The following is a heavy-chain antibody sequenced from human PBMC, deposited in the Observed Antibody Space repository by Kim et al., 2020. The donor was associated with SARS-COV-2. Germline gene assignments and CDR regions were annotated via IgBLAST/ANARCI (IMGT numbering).Heavy chain of an antibody. CDR3: ASWGPGYSSSWPIFDY. J-gene: IGHJ4*02. CDR1: GGTFSSYA. Sequence: SVKVSCKASGGTFSSYAISWVRQAPGQGLEWMGRIIPILGIANYAQKFQGRVTITADKSTSTAYMELSSLRSEDTAVYYCASWGPGYSSSWPIFDYWGQGTLVTVSS. D-gene: IGHD6-13*01. V-gene: IGHV1-69*04. CDR2: IIPILGIA.